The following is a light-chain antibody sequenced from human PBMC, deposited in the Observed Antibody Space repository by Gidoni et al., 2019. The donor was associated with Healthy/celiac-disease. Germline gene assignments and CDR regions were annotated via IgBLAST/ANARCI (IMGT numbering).Light chain of an antibody. Sequence: EIVLTQSPATLSLSPGERATLSCRASQSVSSYLAWYQQKPGQAPRLLIYDASNRATGIPARFSGSGSGTDFTLTISSLEPEDFAVYYCQQRSNWPPIVTFGPXTKVDIK. CDR1: QSVSSY. J-gene: IGKJ3*01. CDR3: QQRSNWPPIVT. V-gene: IGKV3-11*01. CDR2: DAS.